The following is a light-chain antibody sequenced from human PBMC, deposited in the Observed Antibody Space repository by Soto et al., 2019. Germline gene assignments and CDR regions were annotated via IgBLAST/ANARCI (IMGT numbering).Light chain of an antibody. CDR1: QSFRGL. V-gene: IGKV3-11*01. CDR2: DAY. Sequence: EVVLTQSPVTLSLSPGERATLSCRASQSFRGLLAWYQQKPGQASRLLISDAYNRATGIPPRFSGSGSRTDFTLTIISLEPEDSAVYYSQPRHIWPIRFGQGTRLEI. J-gene: IGKJ5*01. CDR3: QPRHIWPIR.